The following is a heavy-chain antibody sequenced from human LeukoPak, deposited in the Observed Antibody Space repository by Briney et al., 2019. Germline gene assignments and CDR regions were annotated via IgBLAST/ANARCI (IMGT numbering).Heavy chain of an antibody. CDR1: GSTVTTKY. D-gene: IGHD5-24*01. CDR3: ASCSDGHNYFDY. J-gene: IGHJ4*02. Sequence: GGSLRLSCAASGSTVTTKYMSWVRQAPGKGLEWVSVIYAGGSTYYADSAKGRFTISRDSSKNTLYLQMNSLRAEDTAVYYCASCSDGHNYFDYWGQGILVTVSS. CDR2: IYAGGST. V-gene: IGHV3-53*01.